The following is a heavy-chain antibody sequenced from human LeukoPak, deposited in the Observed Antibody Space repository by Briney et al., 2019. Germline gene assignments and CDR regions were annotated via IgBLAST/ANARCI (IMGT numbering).Heavy chain of an antibody. CDR2: ISYDGSNK. Sequence: GGSLRLSCAASGFTFSSYAMHWVRQAPGKGLEWVAVISYDGSNKYYADSVKGRFTISRDNSKNTLYLQMNSLRAEGTAVYYCAREHGSQGDYWGQGTLVTVSS. V-gene: IGHV3-30-3*01. J-gene: IGHJ4*02. CDR1: GFTFSSYA. CDR3: AREHGSQGDY. D-gene: IGHD1-1*01.